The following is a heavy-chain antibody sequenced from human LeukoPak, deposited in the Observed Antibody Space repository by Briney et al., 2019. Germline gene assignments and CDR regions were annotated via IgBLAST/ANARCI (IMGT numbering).Heavy chain of an antibody. CDR3: ARDGEMAQPGAFDI. CDR2: IYSGGST. J-gene: IGHJ3*02. D-gene: IGHD5-24*01. Sequence: GGSLRLSCAASGFTVSSNYMSWVRQAPGEGLEWVSVIYSGGSTYYADSVKGRFTISRDNSKNTLYLQMNSLRAEDTAVYYCARDGEMAQPGAFDIWGQGTMVTVSS. V-gene: IGHV3-53*01. CDR1: GFTVSSNY.